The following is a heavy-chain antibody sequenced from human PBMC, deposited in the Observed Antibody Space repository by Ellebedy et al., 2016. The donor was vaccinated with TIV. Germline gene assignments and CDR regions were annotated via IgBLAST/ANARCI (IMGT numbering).Heavy chain of an antibody. Sequence: AASVKVSCQASGYTFPGYYMHWVRPAPGQGLEWMGWINPNSGGTHYAQKFQGWVTMTRDTSISTAYMELSRLRSDDTAVYYCARDGGSYSDFDYWGQGTLVTVSS. J-gene: IGHJ4*02. CDR1: GYTFPGYY. V-gene: IGHV1-2*04. CDR2: INPNSGGT. D-gene: IGHD1-26*01. CDR3: ARDGGSYSDFDY.